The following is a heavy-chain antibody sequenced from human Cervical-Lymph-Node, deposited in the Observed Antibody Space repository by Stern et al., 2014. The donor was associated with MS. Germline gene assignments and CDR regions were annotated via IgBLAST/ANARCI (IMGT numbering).Heavy chain of an antibody. D-gene: IGHD6-19*01. V-gene: IGHV3-7*01. Sequence: EMQLVESGGGLVQPGGSLRLSCAASGFPFSSYWMNWVRQAPGKGLEWVANIKQDGREKNYVGSVDGRFTISRDNAKNSLYLQMNSLRAEDTAVYYCARSSGWLHDYWGQGTLVTVSS. CDR1: GFPFSSYW. CDR2: IKQDGREK. J-gene: IGHJ4*02. CDR3: ARSSGWLHDY.